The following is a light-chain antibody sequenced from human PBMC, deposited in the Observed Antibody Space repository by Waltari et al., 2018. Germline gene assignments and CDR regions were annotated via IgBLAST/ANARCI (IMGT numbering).Light chain of an antibody. CDR3: QQSYSLPWT. Sequence: DIQMTQSPSTLSASVGDRVTITCRASQSIRSWLAWYQQKPGKAPKVLIYDASSLQGGAPTKFSGSGSGTEFTLTISSLQPEDFATYYCQQSYSLPWTFGQGTNVEVK. V-gene: IGKV1-5*01. J-gene: IGKJ1*01. CDR2: DAS. CDR1: QSIRSW.